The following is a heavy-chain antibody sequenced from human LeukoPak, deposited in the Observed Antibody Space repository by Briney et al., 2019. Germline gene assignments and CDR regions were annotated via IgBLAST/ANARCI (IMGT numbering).Heavy chain of an antibody. CDR1: GFTFSSYS. CDR2: ISSSSSYI. D-gene: IGHD2-2*01. V-gene: IGHV3-21*01. Sequence: PGGSLRLSCAASGFTFSSYSMNWVRQAPGKGLEWVSSISSSSSYIYYADSVKGRFTISRDNAKNSLYLQMNSLRAEDTAVYYCASSSYCSSTGCYSARWLDPWGQGTLVTVS. J-gene: IGHJ5*02. CDR3: ASSSYCSSTGCYSARWLDP.